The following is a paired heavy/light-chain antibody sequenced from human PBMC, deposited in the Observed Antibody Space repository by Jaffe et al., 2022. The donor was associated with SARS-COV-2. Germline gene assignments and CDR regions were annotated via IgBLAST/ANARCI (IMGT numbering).Heavy chain of an antibody. Sequence: QVQLQQWGAGLLKPSETLSLTCAVSGGSLSGYYWSWIRQSPKKGLEWVGEMSQSGSTKYNPSLKSRLTLSVDPSKNQFSLKLRSVTAADTAVYYCARGYASGTYASWFDPWGQGTPVTVSA. CDR3: ARGYASGTYASWFDP. V-gene: IGHV4-34*02. CDR2: MSQSGST. D-gene: IGHD3-10*01. J-gene: IGHJ5*02. CDR1: GGSLSGYY.
Light chain of an antibody. Sequence: DIQMTQSPSSLSASVGDRVTFTCRASQDIRGYLNWYQQKPGKAPKLLIYGASRLQSGVPSRFSGSESGTDFTLTIDSLQPDDFATYYCQQSYTSPYTFGLGTKVEIK. CDR1: QDIRGY. CDR2: GAS. J-gene: IGKJ2*01. V-gene: IGKV1-39*01. CDR3: QQSYTSPYT.